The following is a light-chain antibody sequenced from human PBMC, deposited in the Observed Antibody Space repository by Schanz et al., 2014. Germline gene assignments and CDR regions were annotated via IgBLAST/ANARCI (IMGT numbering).Light chain of an antibody. CDR3: QQYGSSPPYT. V-gene: IGKV3-20*01. CDR2: GAS. Sequence: DIVMTQSPATLSVSPGEGATLSCRASQTIGITLAWYQQKPGQAPRLLIYGASSRATGIPDRFSGSGSGTDFTLTISRLEPEDFAVYYCQQYGSSPPYTFGQGTKLEIK. CDR1: QTIGIT. J-gene: IGKJ2*01.